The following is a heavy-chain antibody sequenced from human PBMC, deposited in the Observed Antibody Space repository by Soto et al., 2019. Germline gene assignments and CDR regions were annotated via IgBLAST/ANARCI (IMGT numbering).Heavy chain of an antibody. CDR2: ISSSGSTI. J-gene: IGHJ4*02. CDR1: GFTFSDYY. Sequence: PGGSLRLSCAASGFTFSDYYMGWIRQAPGKGLEWVSYISSSGSTIYYADSVKGRFTISRDNAKNSLYLQMNSLRAEDTAVYYCARDITAYYGDYHGYWGQGTLVTVSS. CDR3: ARDITAYYGDYHGY. D-gene: IGHD4-17*01. V-gene: IGHV3-11*01.